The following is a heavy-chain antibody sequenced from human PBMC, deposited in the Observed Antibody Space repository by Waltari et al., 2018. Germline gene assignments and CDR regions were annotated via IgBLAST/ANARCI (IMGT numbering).Heavy chain of an antibody. D-gene: IGHD4-17*01. CDR3: ATKGPTTVTTLDYYYYMVV. CDR1: GGTFSSYA. CDR2: SIPSLGIA. Sequence: QVQLVQSGAEVKKPGSSVKVSCKASGGTFSSYAISWVRQAPGQGLEWRGGSIPSLGIANEAHKCQCRVTMTAYDSTSTAYMELSSLRSDDTAVYYCATKGPTTVTTLDYYYYMVVWGKGTTVTVSS. V-gene: IGHV1-69*04. J-gene: IGHJ6*03.